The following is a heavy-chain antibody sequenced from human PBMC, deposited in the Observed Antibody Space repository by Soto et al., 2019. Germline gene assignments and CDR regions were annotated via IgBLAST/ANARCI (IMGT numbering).Heavy chain of an antibody. CDR3: ARAVDGTWEFDY. CDR2: ITAGGAST. D-gene: IGHD6-19*01. CDR1: GFRFSSYA. J-gene: IGHJ4*02. V-gene: IGHV3-23*01. Sequence: PGGSLRLSCTASGFRFSSYAVNWVRQAPGKGLEWVSSITAGGASTYYADSVKGRFTISRDDSRNTLFLQMNTLRAADTAVYYCARAVDGTWEFDYWGQGA.